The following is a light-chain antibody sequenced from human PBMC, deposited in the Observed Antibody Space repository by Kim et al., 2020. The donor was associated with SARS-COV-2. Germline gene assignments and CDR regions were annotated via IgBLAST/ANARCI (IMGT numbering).Light chain of an antibody. CDR1: QTVLYSSDNKNY. J-gene: IGKJ5*01. Sequence: ATINCRSSQTVLYSSDNKNYLAWYQQKPGQPPKLLIYWASARESGVPHRFSGSGSGTDFTLTIASLQAEDVAVYYCQQYYSTPITFGQGTRLEIK. CDR3: QQYYSTPIT. V-gene: IGKV4-1*01. CDR2: WAS.